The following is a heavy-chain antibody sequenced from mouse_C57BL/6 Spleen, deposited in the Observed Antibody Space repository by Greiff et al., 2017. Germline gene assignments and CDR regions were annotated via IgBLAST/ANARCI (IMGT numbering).Heavy chain of an antibody. CDR3: ARGVFITTVVATNFDY. Sequence: VHLVESGAELARPGASVKLSCKASGYTFTSYGISWVKQRTGQGLEWIGEIYPRSGNTYYNEKFKGKATLTADKSSSTAYMELRSLTSEDSAVXFCARGVFITTVVATNFDYWGQGTTLTVSS. D-gene: IGHD1-1*01. CDR1: GYTFTSYG. CDR2: IYPRSGNT. J-gene: IGHJ2*01. V-gene: IGHV1-81*01.